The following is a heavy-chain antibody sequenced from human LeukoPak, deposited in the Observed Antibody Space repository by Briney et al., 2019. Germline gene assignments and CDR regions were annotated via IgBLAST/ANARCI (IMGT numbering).Heavy chain of an antibody. CDR1: GYTFTGYY. V-gene: IGHV1-2*02. CDR3: ARVSSRYYDSSGYLQRFDY. CDR2: INPNSGGT. Sequence: ASVKVSCTASGYTFTGYYMHWVRQAPGQGLEWMGWINPNSGGTNYAQKFQGRVTMTRDTSISTAYMELSRLRSDDTAVYYCARVSSRYYDSSGYLQRFDYWGQGTLVTVSS. D-gene: IGHD3-22*01. J-gene: IGHJ4*02.